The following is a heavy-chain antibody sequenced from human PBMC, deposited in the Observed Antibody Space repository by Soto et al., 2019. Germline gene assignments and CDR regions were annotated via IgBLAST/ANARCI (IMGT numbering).Heavy chain of an antibody. J-gene: IGHJ4*02. D-gene: IGHD2-15*01. CDR2: IYSGGST. CDR1: GFTVSSNY. V-gene: IGHV3-53*04. Sequence: EVQLVESGGGLVQPGGSLRLSCAASGFTVSSNYMSWVRQAPGKGLEWVSVIYSGGSTYYADSVKGRFTISRHNSKNTLYLQMNSLRAEDTDVYYCARDMGRGLIDYWGQGTLVTVSS. CDR3: ARDMGRGLIDY.